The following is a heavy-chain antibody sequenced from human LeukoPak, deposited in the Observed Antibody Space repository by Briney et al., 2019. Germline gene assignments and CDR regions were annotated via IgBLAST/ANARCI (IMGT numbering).Heavy chain of an antibody. CDR1: GFTFSSFG. J-gene: IGHJ4*02. V-gene: IGHV3-30*03. CDR2: VSSDGRNK. CDR3: ATGHSSGWYYFDY. Sequence: GGSLRLSCAASGFTFSSFGMHWVRQAPGKGLEWVAAVSSDGRNKYYADSVKGRFTVSRDNSKNTLFLQMNSLRAEDTAMYYCATGHSSGWYYFDYWGQGSLVTVSS. D-gene: IGHD6-19*01.